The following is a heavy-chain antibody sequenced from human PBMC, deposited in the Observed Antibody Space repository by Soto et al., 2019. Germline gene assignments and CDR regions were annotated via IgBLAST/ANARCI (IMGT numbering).Heavy chain of an antibody. D-gene: IGHD3-10*01. CDR3: AWGWTPSYD. CDR2: ISAYNGNN. V-gene: IGHV1-18*01. Sequence: QVQLVQSGAEVKKPWASVKVACKASGYTFTNFGISWVRQDPGQGLEWMGWISAYNGNNNYAQNFQGRVTMTKDTSPSTCSLELRSLRSGDTAVYYFAWGWTPSYDWCQGTLLTVSS. J-gene: IGHJ4*02. CDR1: GYTFTNFG.